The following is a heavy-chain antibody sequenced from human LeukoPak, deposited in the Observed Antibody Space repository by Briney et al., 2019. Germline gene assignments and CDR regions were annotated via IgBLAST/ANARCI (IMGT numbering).Heavy chain of an antibody. J-gene: IGHJ5*02. V-gene: IGHV1-2*02. CDR2: INPNSGGT. D-gene: IGHD2-2*01. CDR1: GYTFTGYY. Sequence: ASVKVSCKASGYTFTGYYMHWVRQAPGQGLEWMGWINPNSGGTNYAQKFQGRVTMTRDTSISTAYVELSRLRSDDTAVYYCAGKGYCSSTSCYGFDPWGQGTLVTVSS. CDR3: AGKGYCSSTSCYGFDP.